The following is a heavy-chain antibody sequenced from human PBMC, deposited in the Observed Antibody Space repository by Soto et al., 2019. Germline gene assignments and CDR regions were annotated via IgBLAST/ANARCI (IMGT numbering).Heavy chain of an antibody. CDR2: IKSKADGGTT. V-gene: IGHV3-15*01. CDR1: GFTFVNDW. D-gene: IGHD5-12*01. CDR3: TTDRRAFSGYAIDY. Sequence: EVQLVESGGGLVKPGGSLRLSCAASGFTFVNDWMSWVRQTPGKGLEWVGRIKSKADGGTTDYAAPVKGRFTISRDDYKDTLYLQMNSLITEDTAVYYCTTDRRAFSGYAIDYWGQGTLVTVSS. J-gene: IGHJ4*02.